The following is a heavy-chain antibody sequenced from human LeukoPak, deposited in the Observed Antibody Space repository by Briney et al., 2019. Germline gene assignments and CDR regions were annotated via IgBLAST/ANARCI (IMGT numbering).Heavy chain of an antibody. CDR2: INRNSGVP. V-gene: IGHV1-2*02. D-gene: IGHD6-19*01. CDR3: ARDLGSSGVDY. Sequence: ASVTVSRKSSGYTFTGSYLHWVRQGPGQGPEWMGGINRNSGVPKYRQKFQGRVIMTRDTSISTAYMELSRLTSDDTAVYYCARDLGSSGVDYWGQGTLVTVSS. J-gene: IGHJ4*02. CDR1: GYTFTGSY.